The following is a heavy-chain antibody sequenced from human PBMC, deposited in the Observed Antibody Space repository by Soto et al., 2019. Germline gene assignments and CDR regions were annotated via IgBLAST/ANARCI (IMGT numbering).Heavy chain of an antibody. J-gene: IGHJ6*02. CDR3: ARDFYYGSHCYGMDV. Sequence: QVQLVQSGAEVKKPGSSVKVSCKASGGTFSSYAISWVRQAPGQGLEWIGGIIPIFGTANYAQKFQGRVTLTADESTSTAYMELSSLRSEDTAVYYCARDFYYGSHCYGMDVWGQGTTVTVSS. V-gene: IGHV1-69*01. CDR1: GGTFSSYA. D-gene: IGHD3-10*01. CDR2: IIPIFGTA.